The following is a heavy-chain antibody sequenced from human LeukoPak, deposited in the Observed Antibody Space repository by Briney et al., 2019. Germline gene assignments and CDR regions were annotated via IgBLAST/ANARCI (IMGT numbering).Heavy chain of an antibody. J-gene: IGHJ4*02. CDR2: INWNGGST. CDR1: GFTFDDYG. CDR3: ARDGGGYYDSSGLDY. V-gene: IGHV3-20*04. Sequence: SGGSLRLSCAASGFTFDDYGMSWVRQAPGKGLEWVSGINWNGGSTGYADSVKGRFTISRDNAKNSLYLQMNSLRAEDTAVYYCARDGGGYYDSSGLDYWGQGTLVTVSS. D-gene: IGHD3-22*01.